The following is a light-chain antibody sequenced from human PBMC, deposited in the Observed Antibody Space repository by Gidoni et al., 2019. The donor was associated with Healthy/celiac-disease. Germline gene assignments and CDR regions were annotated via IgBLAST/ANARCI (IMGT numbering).Light chain of an antibody. CDR3: QQSSNWPIT. J-gene: IGKJ4*01. V-gene: IGKV3-11*01. CDR2: DAS. CDR1: QSLSSY. Sequence: EIVLTHSPATLSLSPGERATFPCRASQSLSSYLAWYQQKPGQVPRLLIYDASNRATGIPARFSGSGSGTDFTLTISSLEPEDFAVYYCQQSSNWPITFGGGTKVEIK.